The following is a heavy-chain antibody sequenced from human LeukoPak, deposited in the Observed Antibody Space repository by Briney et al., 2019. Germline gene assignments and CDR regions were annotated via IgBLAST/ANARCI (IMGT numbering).Heavy chain of an antibody. CDR3: AVYSSGSYYYYGMDV. V-gene: IGHV3-23*01. CDR1: GFTFSSYA. J-gene: IGHJ6*02. Sequence: PGGSLRLSCAASGFTFSSYAMSWVRQAPGKGLEWVSAISGSGGSTHYADSVKGRFTISRDNSKNTRYLQMNSLGAEDTAVYYCAVYSSGSYYYYGMDVWGQGTTVTVSS. CDR2: ISGSGGST. D-gene: IGHD6-19*01.